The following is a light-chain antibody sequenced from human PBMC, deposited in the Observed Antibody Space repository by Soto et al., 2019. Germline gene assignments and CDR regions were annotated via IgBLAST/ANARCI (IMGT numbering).Light chain of an antibody. CDR1: QSISTY. J-gene: IGKJ2*01. CDR2: AAS. Sequence: DLQMTQSPSSLSASVGDRVTITCRASQSISTYLNWYQQKPGNAPNLLIYAASSLQSGVPSRFSGSGSGTDFTLTISSLQPEDFATYHCQQSFSTPRTFGQGTKLEIK. V-gene: IGKV1-39*01. CDR3: QQSFSTPRT.